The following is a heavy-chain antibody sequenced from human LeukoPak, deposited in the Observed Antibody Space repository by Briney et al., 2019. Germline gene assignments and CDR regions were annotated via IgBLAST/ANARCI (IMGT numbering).Heavy chain of an antibody. CDR3: ARVSDYGDYNDY. J-gene: IGHJ4*02. CDR1: GGTFSSYA. V-gene: IGHV1-18*01. CDR2: ISAYNVNT. Sequence: ASVKVSCKASGGTFSSYAISWVRQAPGQGLEWMGWISAYNVNTNYAQKLQGRVTMTTDTSTSTAYMELRSLRSDDTAVYYCARVSDYGDYNDYWGQGTLVTVSS. D-gene: IGHD4-17*01.